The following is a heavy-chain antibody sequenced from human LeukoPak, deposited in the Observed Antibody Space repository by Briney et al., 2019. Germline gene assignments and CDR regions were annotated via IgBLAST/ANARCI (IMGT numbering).Heavy chain of an antibody. Sequence: GRSLRLSCAASGFTFADYAMHWVPRAPGKGLEWVSGISWNSGTIDYADSVKGRFTISRDNVKNSLYLQMNSLRAEDMALYYCAKEEVLSNAFDIWGQGTMVTVSS. V-gene: IGHV3-9*03. CDR1: GFTFADYA. J-gene: IGHJ3*02. CDR2: ISWNSGTI. D-gene: IGHD4/OR15-4a*01. CDR3: AKEEVLSNAFDI.